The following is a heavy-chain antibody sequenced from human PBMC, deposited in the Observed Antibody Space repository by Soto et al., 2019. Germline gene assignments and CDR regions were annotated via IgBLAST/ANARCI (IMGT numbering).Heavy chain of an antibody. D-gene: IGHD3-22*01. J-gene: IGHJ4*02. V-gene: IGHV5-51*01. Sequence: RGESLKISCEGSGYSFTSDWIGWVRQMPGKGLEWMGVIYPGDSDTRYSPSFQGQVTISADKSVRTAYLQWSSLKASDTAMYYCARVQHYFESNSYYFDYWGQGTLVT. CDR2: IYPGDSDT. CDR3: ARVQHYFESNSYYFDY. CDR1: GYSFTSDW.